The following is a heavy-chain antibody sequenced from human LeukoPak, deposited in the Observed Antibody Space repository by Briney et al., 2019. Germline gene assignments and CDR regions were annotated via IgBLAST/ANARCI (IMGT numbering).Heavy chain of an antibody. Sequence: PGGSLRLSCTVSGGSIRGYFWTWIRQPPGKGLEWIGYIYYSGSTNYNPSLKSRVTIAVDTSKNQFSLRLNSVTAADTAVYYCAMAYSSSWYYFDYWGQGTLVTVSS. CDR3: AMAYSSSWYYFDY. V-gene: IGHV4-59*01. J-gene: IGHJ4*02. CDR1: GGSIRGYF. D-gene: IGHD6-13*01. CDR2: IYYSGST.